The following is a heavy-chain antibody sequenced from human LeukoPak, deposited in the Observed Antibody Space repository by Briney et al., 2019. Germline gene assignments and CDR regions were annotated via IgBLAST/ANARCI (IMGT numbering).Heavy chain of an antibody. D-gene: IGHD2-15*01. CDR1: GFTVSSYY. V-gene: IGHV3-53*01. CDR2: IYTAGFT. CDR3: ARDYREYCSGKSSLLYYGMDV. Sequence: GGSLRLSCAASGFTVSSYYMSWVRQAPGKGPEWLSVIYTAGFTHYADSVKGRFTISRDNSRNTLYLQMDSLRGEDTAIYYCARDYREYCSGKSSLLYYGMDVWGKGPWVIVSS. J-gene: IGHJ6*04.